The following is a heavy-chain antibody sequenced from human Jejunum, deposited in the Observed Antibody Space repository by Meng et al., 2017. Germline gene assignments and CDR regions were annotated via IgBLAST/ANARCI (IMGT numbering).Heavy chain of an antibody. D-gene: IGHD1/OR15-1a*01. Sequence: GESLKISCAASGFTVSSNYMSWVRQAPGKGLEWVSVIYSDGSRYYADSVKGRFSISRDNSKNTLYLHMNSLRAEDTAMYYCARHKLAHRSFDYWGQGALVTVSS. CDR3: ARHKLAHRSFDY. CDR1: GFTVSSNY. V-gene: IGHV3-66*04. CDR2: IYSDGSR. J-gene: IGHJ4*02.